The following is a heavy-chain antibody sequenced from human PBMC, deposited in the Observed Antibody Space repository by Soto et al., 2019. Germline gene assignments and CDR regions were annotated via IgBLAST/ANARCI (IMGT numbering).Heavy chain of an antibody. Sequence: ETLSLTSIASGGSISSYYWSWIRHPPGKGLEWIGYIYYSGSTHYNPSLKSRVTISVDTSKNQFSLKLSSVTAADTAVYYCARGSPYSNPFFKSKVVDNWFDPWGQGTLVTVS. CDR3: ARGSPYSNPFFKSKVVDNWFDP. CDR1: GGSISSYY. CDR2: IYYSGST. V-gene: IGHV4-59*01. J-gene: IGHJ5*02. D-gene: IGHD6-13*01.